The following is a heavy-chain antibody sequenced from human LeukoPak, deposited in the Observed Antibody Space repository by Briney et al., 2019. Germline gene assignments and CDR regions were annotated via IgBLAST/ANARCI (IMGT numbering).Heavy chain of an antibody. CDR3: ARGATGANMHPAFDY. CDR2: ISRDSDIR. J-gene: IGHJ4*02. V-gene: IGHV3-48*01. CDR1: GFIFGRDS. Sequence: GSLRLSCAASGFIFGRDSMNWVRQAPGRGLEWISYISRDSDIRYYADSVRGRFHISRDNARNSLYLQMNSLRAKDTAVYYCARGATGANMHPAFDYWGQGTLVTVSS. D-gene: IGHD1-26*01.